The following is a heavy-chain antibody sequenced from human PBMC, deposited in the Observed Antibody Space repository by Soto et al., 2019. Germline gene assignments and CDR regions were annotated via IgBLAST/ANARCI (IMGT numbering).Heavy chain of an antibody. CDR1: GGTFSNLA. J-gene: IGHJ6*02. V-gene: IGHV1-69*05. D-gene: IGHD3-3*01. CDR3: ATDGQITIFGVASAPYAMDV. Sequence: QVQLVQSGAEVKKPGSSVNVSCKASGGTFSNLAINWVRQAPGQGLEWMGGITPILGAANYAQKFQGRVSIIPDESTSTVHMDLSSLRSDDTAMYYCATDGQITIFGVASAPYAMDVWGQGTTVTVSS. CDR2: ITPILGAA.